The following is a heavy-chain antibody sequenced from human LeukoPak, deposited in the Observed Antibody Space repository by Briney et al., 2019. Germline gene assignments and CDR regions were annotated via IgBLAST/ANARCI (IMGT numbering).Heavy chain of an antibody. CDR3: ARSYDSRGYYYYGMDV. Sequence: SETLSLTCTVSGGSISSYYGAWIRQPPGKGLEWVGFVYYSGTTGYNPSLKSRVTISVDTSKNQFSLQLSSVTAADTAVYYCARSYDSRGYYYYGMDVWGQGTTVTVSS. CDR2: VYYSGTT. J-gene: IGHJ6*02. D-gene: IGHD3-22*01. CDR1: GGSISSYY. V-gene: IGHV4-59*01.